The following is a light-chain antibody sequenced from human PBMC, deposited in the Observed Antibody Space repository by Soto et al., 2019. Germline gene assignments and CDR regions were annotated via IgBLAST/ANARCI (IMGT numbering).Light chain of an antibody. CDR2: DVS. V-gene: IGLV2-14*03. CDR1: SSDVGGYIY. Sequence: QPVLTQPASVSGSPGQSITISCTGISSDVGGYIYVSWYQQHPGKAPKLMIYDVSNRPSGVSNRFSGSKSGNTASLTISGLQAEDEADYYCSSYTSRSSLEVFGGGTQLTVL. CDR3: SSYTSRSSLEV. J-gene: IGLJ2*01.